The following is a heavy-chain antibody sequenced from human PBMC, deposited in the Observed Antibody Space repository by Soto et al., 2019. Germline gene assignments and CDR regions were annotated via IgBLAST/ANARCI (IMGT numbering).Heavy chain of an antibody. V-gene: IGHV3-23*01. CDR1: GFTFSSYA. D-gene: IGHD3-16*01. CDR2: ISGSGGST. CDR3: AKDLYIAEDYYMDV. Sequence: GGSLRLSCAASGFTFSSYAMHWVRQAPGKGLEWVSAISGSGGSTYYADSVKGRFTISRDNSKNTLYLQMNSLRAEDTAVYYCAKDLYIAEDYYMDVWGKGTTVTVSS. J-gene: IGHJ6*03.